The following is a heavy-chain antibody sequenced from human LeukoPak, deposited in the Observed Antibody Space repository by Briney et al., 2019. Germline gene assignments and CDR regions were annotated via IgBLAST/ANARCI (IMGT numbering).Heavy chain of an antibody. J-gene: IGHJ4*02. CDR3: VKDRTGAYTLDY. V-gene: IGHV3-30*19. D-gene: IGHD3-16*01. Sequence: GGSLRLSCAASGFTFSSYGMHWVRQAPGKGLEWVAFISDDGSRQHYADSVKGRFTISRDNSKNTLNLQMNSLRAEDTAVYYCVKDRTGAYTLDYWGQGTLVTVSS. CDR2: ISDDGSRQ. CDR1: GFTFSSYG.